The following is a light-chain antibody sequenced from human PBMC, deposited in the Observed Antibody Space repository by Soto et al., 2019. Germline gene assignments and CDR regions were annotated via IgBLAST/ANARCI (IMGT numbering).Light chain of an antibody. CDR2: GAS. CDR1: QNINDK. V-gene: IGKV3-15*01. Sequence: EIVMTQYPDTLSVSPGERATLSCRASQNINDKLAWFQQKPGQVPRLLIIGASTTATGVPARFSGSGSGTEFTLTISGLLSEDFAVYYCQQYNDWPPFTFGPGTRVDVK. J-gene: IGKJ3*01. CDR3: QQYNDWPPFT.